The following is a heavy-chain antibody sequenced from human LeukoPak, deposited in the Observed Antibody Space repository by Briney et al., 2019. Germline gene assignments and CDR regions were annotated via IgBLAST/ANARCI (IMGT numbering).Heavy chain of an antibody. V-gene: IGHV4-4*02. CDR3: AREGGPYRPLDY. J-gene: IGHJ4*02. CDR1: GGSITNNNY. CDR2: VNLQGST. Sequence: SETLSLTCGVSGGSITNNNYRTWVRQPPGKGLEWIGEVNLQGSTNYNPSLMGRVAISVDTSENHISLQLTSVTAADTAVYYCAREGGPYRPLDYSGQGTLVTVSS.